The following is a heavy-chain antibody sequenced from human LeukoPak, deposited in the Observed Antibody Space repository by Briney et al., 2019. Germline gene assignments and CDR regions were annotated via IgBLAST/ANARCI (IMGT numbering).Heavy chain of an antibody. V-gene: IGHV1-2*02. CDR2: INPNSGGT. Sequence: ASVKVSCKASGYTFTGYYMHWVRQAPGQGLEWMGWINPNSGGTNYAQKFQGRVTMTRDTSISTAYMELSRLRSDDTAVYYCARDFCSSTSCYANRILYYYYYYMDVWGKGTTVTVSS. CDR1: GYTFTGYY. D-gene: IGHD2-2*01. J-gene: IGHJ6*03. CDR3: ARDFCSSTSCYANRILYYYYYYMDV.